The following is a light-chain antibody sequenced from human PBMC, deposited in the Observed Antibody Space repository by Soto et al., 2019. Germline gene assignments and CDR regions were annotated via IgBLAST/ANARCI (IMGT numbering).Light chain of an antibody. J-gene: IGLJ3*02. CDR1: SSDVGGYNY. V-gene: IGLV2-14*01. Sequence: QSALTQPASVSGSPGQSITISCTGTSSDVGGYNYVSWYQQHPGEAPKLMIYEVTNRPSGVSNRFSASKSGNTASLTISGLQAEDEADYYCTSYTSSTPWVFGGGTKLTVL. CDR2: EVT. CDR3: TSYTSSTPWV.